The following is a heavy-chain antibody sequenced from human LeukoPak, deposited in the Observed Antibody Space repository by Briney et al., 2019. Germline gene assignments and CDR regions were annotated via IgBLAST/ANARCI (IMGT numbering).Heavy chain of an antibody. CDR3: ARDRRGYYDSGSYYPLI. CDR2: INSNSGGT. V-gene: IGHV1-2*02. J-gene: IGHJ4*02. Sequence: GASVKVSCKASGYIFTGYYMHWVRQAPGQGLEWMGWINSNSGGTNYAQKFQGRVTMTRDTSVSTAYMEVSRLRSDDTAVYFCARDRRGYYDSGSYYPLIWGQGTLVTVSS. D-gene: IGHD3-10*01. CDR1: GYIFTGYY.